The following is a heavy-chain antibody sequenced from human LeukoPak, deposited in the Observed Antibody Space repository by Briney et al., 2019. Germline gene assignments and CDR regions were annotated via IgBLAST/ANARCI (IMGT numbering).Heavy chain of an antibody. CDR2: ISTSGSRI. J-gene: IGHJ6*03. Sequence: GGSLKLSCAASGFTFSSHEMNWVRQAPGKGLEWVSYISTSGSRIYHADSVKGRFTISRDNSKNTLYLQMNRVTAEDTALYYCARDSVAGYYYFYYMDVWGKGTTVTVSS. CDR3: ARDSVAGYYYFYYMDV. V-gene: IGHV3-48*03. CDR1: GFTFSSHE. D-gene: IGHD4-23*01.